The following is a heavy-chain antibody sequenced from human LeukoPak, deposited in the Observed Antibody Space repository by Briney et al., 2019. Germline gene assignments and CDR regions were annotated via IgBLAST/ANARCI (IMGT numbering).Heavy chain of an antibody. V-gene: IGHV4-4*02. Sequence: SGTLTLTCAVSGGSITSCKWWSWVRQSSGKGLEWIGEISRSGAANHNPSVKRRVTISVDKSKNKFSLELTSVTAADAAVYYCARHQMGANTFDYWGRGTLVTVS. CDR2: ISRSGAA. CDR1: GGSITSCKW. CDR3: ARHQMGANTFDY. J-gene: IGHJ4*02. D-gene: IGHD1-26*01.